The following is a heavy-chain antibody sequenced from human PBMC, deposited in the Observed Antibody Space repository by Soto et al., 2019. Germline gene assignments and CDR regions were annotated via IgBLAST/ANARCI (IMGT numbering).Heavy chain of an antibody. CDR2: ISAHNGNT. CDR1: GYTFTSYG. CDR3: AGGRYGDS. J-gene: IGHJ5*01. V-gene: IGHV1-18*01. D-gene: IGHD1-1*01. Sequence: QVHLVQSGAEVKKPGASVKVSCKGSGYTFTSYGITWVRQAPGQGLEWRGWISAHNGNTNYAQKLQGRVTVTRDTSTSSAYMELRSLSSEDTSVYYCAGGRYGDSWGQGALVTVSS.